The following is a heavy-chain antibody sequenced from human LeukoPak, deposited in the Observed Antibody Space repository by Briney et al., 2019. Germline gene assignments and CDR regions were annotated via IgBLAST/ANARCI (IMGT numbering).Heavy chain of an antibody. CDR3: ARSTFSSNWNL. Sequence: SQTLSLTCTVSGGSISSGGYYWSWIRQPPGKGLEWIGYIYHSGSTYYNPSLKSRVTISVDRSKNQFSLKLTSVTAADTAVYCCARSTFSSNWNLWGQGTLVTVSS. CDR1: GGSISSGGYY. J-gene: IGHJ4*02. CDR2: IYHSGST. D-gene: IGHD6-13*01. V-gene: IGHV4-30-2*01.